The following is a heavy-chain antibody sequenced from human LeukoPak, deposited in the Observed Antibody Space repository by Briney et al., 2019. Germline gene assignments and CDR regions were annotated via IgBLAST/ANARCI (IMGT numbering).Heavy chain of an antibody. CDR3: ARDHYHXIHSVMVTAPDY. CDR2: INPTGGST. J-gene: IGHJ4*02. D-gene: IGHD2-21*02. V-gene: IGHV1-46*01. Sequence: AXVKVSCKASGGTFSSYAISWVRQAPGQGLEWMGIINPTGGSTSYAQKFQGRVTMTRDTSTSTVYMELSSLRSEDTAVYYCARDHYHXIHSVMVTAPDYWGQGTLVIVSS. CDR1: GGTFSSYA.